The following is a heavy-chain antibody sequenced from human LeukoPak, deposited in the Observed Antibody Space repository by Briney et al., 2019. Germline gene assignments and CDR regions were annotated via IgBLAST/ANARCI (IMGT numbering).Heavy chain of an antibody. D-gene: IGHD3-22*01. Sequence: GGSLRLSCAASGFTFSSYSMNWVRQAPGKGLEWVSCISTGSTYIYYGDSVKGRFTVSRDNAKNSLYLQMNTLRAEDTAVYYCARGGFSGYYSVSDYWGQGTLVTVSS. CDR1: GFTFSSYS. CDR2: ISTGSTYI. CDR3: ARGGFSGYYSVSDY. V-gene: IGHV3-21*01. J-gene: IGHJ4*02.